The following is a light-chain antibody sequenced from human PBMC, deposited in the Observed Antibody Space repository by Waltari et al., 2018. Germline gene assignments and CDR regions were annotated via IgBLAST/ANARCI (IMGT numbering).Light chain of an antibody. CDR1: RTDVGFYNA. CDR3: LSYAGSNTWV. CDR2: EVT. Sequence: QAAPTQPPSVSGSPEQSVTMSCSGSRTDVGFYNAVSWYQQHPGKAPKLMIFEVTKRPAGVSDRFSGSKSGNTASLTISGLQAEDEADYYCLSYAGSNTWVFGGGTRLTVL. V-gene: IGLV2-8*01. J-gene: IGLJ3*02.